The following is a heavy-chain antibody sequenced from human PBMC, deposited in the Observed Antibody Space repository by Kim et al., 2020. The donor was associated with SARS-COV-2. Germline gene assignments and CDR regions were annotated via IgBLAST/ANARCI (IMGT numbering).Heavy chain of an antibody. V-gene: IGHV3-23*01. D-gene: IGHD3-22*01. J-gene: IGHJ2*01. CDR3: AKDGGNYYDTTGSFYWYFDL. Sequence: RFTISRDNSKNTLYLQMNSLRAEDTAVYYCAKDGGNYYDTTGSFYWYFDLWGRGTLVTVSS.